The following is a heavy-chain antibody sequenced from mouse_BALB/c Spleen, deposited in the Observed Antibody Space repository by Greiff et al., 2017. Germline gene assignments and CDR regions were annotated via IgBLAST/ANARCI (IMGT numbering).Heavy chain of an antibody. CDR3: ARVHYGSSYIDY. CDR2: IYPYNGGT. J-gene: IGHJ2*01. CDR1: GYTFTDYN. D-gene: IGHD1-1*01. V-gene: IGHV1S29*02. Sequence: EVQLQQSGPELVKPGASVKISCKASGYTFTDYNMHWVKQSHGKSLEWIGYIYPYNGGTGYNQKFKGKATFTVDTSSSTAYMQFNSLTSEDSAVYYCARVHYGSSYIDYWGQGTTLTVSS.